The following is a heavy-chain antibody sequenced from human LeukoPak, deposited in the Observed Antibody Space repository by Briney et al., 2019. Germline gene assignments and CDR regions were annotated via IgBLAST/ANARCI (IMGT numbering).Heavy chain of an antibody. CDR2: ISSSSSYI. Sequence: GGSLRLSCAASGFTFSSYSMNWVRQAPGKGLEWVSSISSSSSYIYYADSVRGRFTISRDNAKNSLYLQMNSLRAEDTAAYYCARDMEDIVVVPAAAYYYYYGMDVWGQGTTVTVSS. V-gene: IGHV3-21*01. CDR3: ARDMEDIVVVPAAAYYYYYGMDV. D-gene: IGHD2-2*01. CDR1: GFTFSSYS. J-gene: IGHJ6*02.